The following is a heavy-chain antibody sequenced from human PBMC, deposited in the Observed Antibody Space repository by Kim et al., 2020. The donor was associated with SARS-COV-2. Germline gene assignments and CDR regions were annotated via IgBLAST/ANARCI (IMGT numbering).Heavy chain of an antibody. CDR1: GGSFSDYY. Sequence: SQTLSLTCVVNGGSFSDYYWTWIRQPPGKGLEWIGEVYRSGSTNYNPSLKSRVTMSVDTSKNQFSLKMSSVTAADTAVYYCARGAGTYYYYGVGVWGQGP. CDR2: VYRSGST. J-gene: IGHJ6*02. CDR3: ARGAGTYYYYGVGV. D-gene: IGHD6-19*01. V-gene: IGHV4-34*01.